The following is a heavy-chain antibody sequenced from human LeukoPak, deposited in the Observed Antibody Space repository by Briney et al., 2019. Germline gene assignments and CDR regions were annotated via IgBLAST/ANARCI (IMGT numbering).Heavy chain of an antibody. J-gene: IGHJ4*02. CDR1: GGSIRSYY. V-gene: IGHV4-59*01. CDR2: IYYSGST. Sequence: SETLSLTCTVSGGSIRSYYWSWIRQPPGKGLEWIGYIYYSGSTNYNPSLKSRVTISVDTSKNQVSLKLSSVTAADTAVYYCARLDTALSSIQIWGQGTLVTVSS. CDR3: ARLDTALSSIQI. D-gene: IGHD5-18*01.